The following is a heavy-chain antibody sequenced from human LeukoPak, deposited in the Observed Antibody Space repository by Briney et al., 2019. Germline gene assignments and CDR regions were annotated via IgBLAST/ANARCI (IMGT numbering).Heavy chain of an antibody. CDR1: GGSISSYY. J-gene: IGHJ4*02. V-gene: IGHV4-59*01. CDR3: ARDKGLKD. CDR2: IYYSGST. Sequence: SETLSLTCTDSGGSISSYYWSWIRQPPGKGLEWIGYIYYSGSTNYNPSLKSRVTISVDTSKNQFSLKLSSVTAADTAVYYCARDKGLKDWGQGTLVTVSS.